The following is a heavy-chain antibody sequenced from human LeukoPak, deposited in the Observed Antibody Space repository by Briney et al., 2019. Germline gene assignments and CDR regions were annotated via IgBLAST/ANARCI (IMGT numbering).Heavy chain of an antibody. J-gene: IGHJ4*01. CDR1: GYTFTSYD. CDR3: ARGRSIAAAATCY. V-gene: IGHV1-8*01. CDR2: MNPNSGNT. D-gene: IGHD6-13*01. Sequence: ASVKVSCKASGYTFTSYDINWVRQATGQGLEWMGWMNPNSGNTGYAQKFQGRVTMTRNTSISTAYMELSSLRSEDTPVYYCARGRSIAAAATCYWGDGAPGTVSS.